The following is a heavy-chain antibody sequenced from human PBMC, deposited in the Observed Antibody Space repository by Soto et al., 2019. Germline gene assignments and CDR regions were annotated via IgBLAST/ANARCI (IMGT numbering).Heavy chain of an antibody. J-gene: IGHJ3*01. Sequence: QVQLQESGPGLVKPSETLSLTCTVSGVSIRSYFWSWVRQPPGRGLEWVGYIFVSGDSNYNPSLTSRVSISLDTSRNQFSLRISSVTPADTAVYYCARARSGYNIDAFDLWGQGTMVTVFS. CDR1: GVSIRSYF. D-gene: IGHD5-12*01. V-gene: IGHV4-59*01. CDR2: IFVSGDS. CDR3: ARARSGYNIDAFDL.